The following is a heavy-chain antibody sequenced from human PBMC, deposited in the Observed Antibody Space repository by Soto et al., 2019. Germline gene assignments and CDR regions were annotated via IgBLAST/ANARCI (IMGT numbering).Heavy chain of an antibody. V-gene: IGHV3-23*01. CDR3: AKDEMGRGYYYYGMDV. D-gene: IGHD2-8*01. CDR2: ISGSGGST. Sequence: EVQLLESGGGLVQPGGSLRLSCAASGFTFSSYAMSWVRQAPGKGLEWVSAISGSGGSTYYADSVKDRFTISRDNSKNTLYLQMNSLRAEDTAVYYCAKDEMGRGYYYYGMDVWGQGTTVTVSS. CDR1: GFTFSSYA. J-gene: IGHJ6*02.